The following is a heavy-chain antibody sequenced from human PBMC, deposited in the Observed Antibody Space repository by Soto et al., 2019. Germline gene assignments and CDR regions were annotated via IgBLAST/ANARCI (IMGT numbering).Heavy chain of an antibody. J-gene: IGHJ6*02. Sequence: QVQLVQSGGGVVQPGRSLRLSCATSGFTFSSYDMQWVRHAPGNGLEWVALISYEGLNTYYADSVRGRFSISRDDSKNIRYLQMHSWRPDDTAVYYFAKLIYPLNSSGLDVWGQGATVSVSS. D-gene: IGHD1-1*01. CDR3: AKLIYPLNSSGLDV. CDR1: GFTFSSYD. V-gene: IGHV3-30*18. CDR2: ISYEGLNT.